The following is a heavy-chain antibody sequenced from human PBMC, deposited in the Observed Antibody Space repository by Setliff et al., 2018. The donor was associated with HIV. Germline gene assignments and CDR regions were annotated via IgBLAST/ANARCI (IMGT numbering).Heavy chain of an antibody. Sequence: SETLSLTCDVSDYSISSAHNWAWIRQAPGRGLEWIGSLHHSGNTHYKPSLKSRVSIFLDTSKKQLSLKLRSVTAADTAVYYCAKEGGYCGSIPCFGFGYWGQGTLVTVSS. V-gene: IGHV4-38-2*02. CDR2: LHHSGNT. CDR3: AKEGGYCGSIPCFGFGY. J-gene: IGHJ4*01. CDR1: DYSISSAHN. D-gene: IGHD2-2*01.